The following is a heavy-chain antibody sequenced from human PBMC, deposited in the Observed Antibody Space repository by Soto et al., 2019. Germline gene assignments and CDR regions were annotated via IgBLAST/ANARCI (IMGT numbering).Heavy chain of an antibody. CDR1: GYTFTSYG. V-gene: IGHV1-18*01. CDR3: ARATDDIVVVPAAPTRYYYYMDV. CDR2: ISAYNGNT. D-gene: IGHD2-2*01. J-gene: IGHJ6*03. Sequence: ASVKVSCKASGYTFTSYGISWVRQAPGQGLEWIGWISAYNGNTNYAQKLQGRVTMTTDTSTSTAYMELRSLRSDDTAVYYCARATDDIVVVPAAPTRYYYYMDVWGKGTTVTVSS.